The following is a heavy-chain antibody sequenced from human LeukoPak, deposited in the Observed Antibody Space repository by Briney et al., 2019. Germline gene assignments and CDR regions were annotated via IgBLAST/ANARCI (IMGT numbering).Heavy chain of an antibody. D-gene: IGHD3-22*01. Sequence: SETLSLTCAVYGGSFSGYYWSWIRQPPGKGLEWIGEIHHSGSTSYNPSLKSRVTISVDTSKNQFSLKLSSVTAAHTAVYYCARAQVSYYDSSGYYYKYFDYWGQGTLVTVSS. CDR2: IHHSGST. CDR3: ARAQVSYYDSSGYYYKYFDY. V-gene: IGHV4-34*01. CDR1: GGSFSGYY. J-gene: IGHJ4*02.